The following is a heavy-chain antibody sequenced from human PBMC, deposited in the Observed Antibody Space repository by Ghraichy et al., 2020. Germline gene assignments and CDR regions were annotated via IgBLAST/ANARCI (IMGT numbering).Heavy chain of an antibody. V-gene: IGHV1-24*01. CDR2: FDPEDDET. Sequence: ASVKVSCKVSGDTLSGLSIHWVRQAPGKGLEWVGGFDPEDDETLFAQKFQGRVTMTEDTATDTAYMEVRSLSSEDTAIYYCATTYSGFWSGFSVWGQGTLVTVSS. D-gene: IGHD3-3*01. CDR1: GDTLSGLS. CDR3: ATTYSGFWSGFSV. J-gene: IGHJ4*02.